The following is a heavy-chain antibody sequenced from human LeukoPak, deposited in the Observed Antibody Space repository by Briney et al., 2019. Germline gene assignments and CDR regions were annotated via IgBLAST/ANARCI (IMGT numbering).Heavy chain of an antibody. CDR2: ISYDGSNK. CDR3: ARKVAYFDY. J-gene: IGHJ4*02. CDR1: GFTFSSYA. V-gene: IGHV3-30-3*01. D-gene: IGHD5-12*01. Sequence: GGSLRLSCAASGFTFSSYAMHRVRQAPGKGLEWVAVISYDGSNKYYADSVKGRFTISRDNSKNTLYLQMNSLRAEDTAVYYCARKVAYFDYWGQGTLVTVSS.